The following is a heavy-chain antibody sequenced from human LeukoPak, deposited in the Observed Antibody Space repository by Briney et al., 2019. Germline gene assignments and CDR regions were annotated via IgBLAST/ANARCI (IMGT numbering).Heavy chain of an antibody. D-gene: IGHD3-3*01. Sequence: SETLSLTCSVSGDSFSSVTDYWAWIRQPPGKGLEWIASGDYSGGTYYNPSLESRVTISADTSKNQFSLKVKSVTAADTAVYYCAKNGQSGFSFDPWGQGTLVTVSS. CDR1: GDSFSSVTDY. V-gene: IGHV4-39*07. CDR3: AKNGQSGFSFDP. CDR2: GDYSGGT. J-gene: IGHJ5*02.